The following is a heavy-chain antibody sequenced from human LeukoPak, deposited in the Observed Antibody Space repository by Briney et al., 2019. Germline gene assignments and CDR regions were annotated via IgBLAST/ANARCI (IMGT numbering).Heavy chain of an antibody. D-gene: IGHD3-10*02. CDR3: AELGITRIGGV. V-gene: IGHV3-48*03. CDR1: GFTFSSYE. CDR2: ISSSVRTI. Sequence: GGSLRLSCAASGFTFSSYEMNWVRQAPGRGLEWASYISSSVRTIYYAHSVTGRFTISRDNAKNSLYLQMNSLRAEDTAVYYCAELGITRIGGVWGKGTTVTISS. J-gene: IGHJ6*04.